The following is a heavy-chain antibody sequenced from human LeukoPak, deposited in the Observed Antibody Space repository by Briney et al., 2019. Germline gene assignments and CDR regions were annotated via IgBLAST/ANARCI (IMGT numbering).Heavy chain of an antibody. CDR3: ASNLYGSGNYFAY. D-gene: IGHD3-10*01. CDR2: IYHSGLT. Sequence: SETLSLTCAVYGGSFSGYYWSWIRQPPGKGLEWIGEIYHSGLTYFNPSLKSRVTISVDTSKNQFFLYLTSVTAADTAVYYCASNLYGSGNYFAYWGQGTLVTVS. J-gene: IGHJ4*02. V-gene: IGHV4-34*01. CDR1: GGSFSGYY.